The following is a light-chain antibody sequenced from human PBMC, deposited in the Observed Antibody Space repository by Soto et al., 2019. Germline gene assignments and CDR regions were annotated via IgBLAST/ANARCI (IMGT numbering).Light chain of an antibody. CDR3: QQYGTSPRT. J-gene: IGKJ1*01. V-gene: IGKV3D-15*01. CDR1: QGVSSN. CDR2: GAS. Sequence: EIVMTQSPVTLSVSPGERATLSCRASQGVSSNLAWYQQNPGQGLSLVGYGASTRATPIRVSFSGSGSGTDFTLTSSRLEAEDFAVYYCQQYGTSPRTFGQGTKVDIK.